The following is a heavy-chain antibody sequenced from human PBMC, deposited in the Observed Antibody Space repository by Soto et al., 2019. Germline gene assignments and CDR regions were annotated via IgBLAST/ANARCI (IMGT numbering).Heavy chain of an antibody. CDR3: AKEIAVAGVSYYGMDV. D-gene: IGHD6-19*01. J-gene: IGHJ6*02. CDR1: GFTFSSYA. V-gene: IGHV3-23*01. CDR2: ISGSGGST. Sequence: PGGSLRLSCAASGFTFSSYAMSWVRQAPGKGLEWVSAISGSGGSTYYADSVKGRFTISRDNSKNTLYLQMNSLRAEDTAVYYCAKEIAVAGVSYYGMDVWGQGTTVTVSS.